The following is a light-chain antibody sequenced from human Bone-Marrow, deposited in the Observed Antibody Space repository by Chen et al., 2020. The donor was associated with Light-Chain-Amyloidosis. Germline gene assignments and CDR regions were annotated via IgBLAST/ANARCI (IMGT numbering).Light chain of an antibody. Sequence: SYVLTQPPSVSLAPGHTATTPCGGNSIGSTSVHWYQPTPGQSPLLFVYDDSDRPSGIPERLSGYNSGNTATLTISRVEAGDEADYYCQVWDRSSDRPVFGGGTKLTVL. CDR2: DDS. CDR1: SIGSTS. V-gene: IGLV3-21*02. J-gene: IGLJ3*02. CDR3: QVWDRSSDRPV.